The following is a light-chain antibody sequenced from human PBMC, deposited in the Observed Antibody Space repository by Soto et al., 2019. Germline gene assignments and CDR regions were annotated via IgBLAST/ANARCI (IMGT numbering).Light chain of an antibody. J-gene: IGLJ1*01. Sequence: QSVLTQPPSASGSPGQSVTISCTGTGGDVGGYDYVSWYQQHPGKAPKLILYEISERPSGVPDRFSGSKSGNTASLTVSGLQAEDEADYYCSSYAGNNNCVFGTGTKVTVL. CDR3: SSYAGNNNCV. CDR1: GGDVGGYDY. CDR2: EIS. V-gene: IGLV2-8*01.